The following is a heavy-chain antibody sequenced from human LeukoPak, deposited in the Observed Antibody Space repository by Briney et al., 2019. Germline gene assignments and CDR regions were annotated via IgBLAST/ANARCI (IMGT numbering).Heavy chain of an antibody. D-gene: IGHD3-10*01. Sequence: GGCLSLSCAPSGFTPRIYWMDWDRHAPGEGLGWVSRINSDGSSASYADSVNGRFTISRDNSKNTLYLQMNSLRAEDTAVYYCARDPHGSGSSWGQGTLVTVSS. CDR1: GFTPRIYW. J-gene: IGHJ5*02. V-gene: IGHV3-74*01. CDR3: ARDPHGSGSS. CDR2: INSDGSSA.